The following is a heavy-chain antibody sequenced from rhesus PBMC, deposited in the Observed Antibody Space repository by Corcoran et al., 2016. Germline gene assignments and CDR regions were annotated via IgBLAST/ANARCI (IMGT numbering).Heavy chain of an antibody. J-gene: IGHJ4*01. CDR2: ISYTCGST. Sequence: EVQLVESGGGLAKPGGSLRLSCAASGFSFSDYYMYWVRQAPGKGLECVLGISYTCGSTYYADCVKGRFTIPRENAKNTLYLQMDSLRAEDTAVYYCARDSSGWYYFDYWGQGVLVTVSS. CDR3: ARDSSGWYYFDY. CDR1: GFSFSDYY. V-gene: IGHV3S18*01. D-gene: IGHD6-31*01.